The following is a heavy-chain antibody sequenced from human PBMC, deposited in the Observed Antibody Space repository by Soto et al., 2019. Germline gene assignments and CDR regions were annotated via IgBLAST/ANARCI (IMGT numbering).Heavy chain of an antibody. CDR2: INPNSGGT. D-gene: IGHD2-2*01. CDR1: GYTFTGYY. J-gene: IGHJ3*02. V-gene: IGHV1-2*04. Sequence: GASVKVSCKASGYTFTGYYMHWVRQALGQGLEWMGWINPNSGGTNYAQKFQGWVTMTRDTSISTAYMELSRLRSDDTAVYYCARSIVVVPATAFDIWGQGTMVTVSS. CDR3: ARSIVVVPATAFDI.